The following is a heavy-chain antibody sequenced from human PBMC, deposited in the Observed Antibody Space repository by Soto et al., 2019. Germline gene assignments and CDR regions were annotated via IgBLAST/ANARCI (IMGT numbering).Heavy chain of an antibody. V-gene: IGHV3-30-3*01. CDR3: ATEGATAMVPIFAY. CDR2: ISYDGSNK. J-gene: IGHJ4*02. CDR1: GFTFSSYA. Sequence: QVQLVESGGGVVQPGRSLRLSCAASGFTFSSYAMHWVRQAPGKGLEWVAVISYDGSNKYYADSVKGRFTISRDNSKNTLYLHMNRLRAADTAVCYCATEGATAMVPIFAYWGQGTLVTVSS. D-gene: IGHD5-18*01.